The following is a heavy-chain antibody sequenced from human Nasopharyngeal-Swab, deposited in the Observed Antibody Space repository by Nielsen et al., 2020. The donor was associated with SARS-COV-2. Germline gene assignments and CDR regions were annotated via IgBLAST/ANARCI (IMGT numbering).Heavy chain of an antibody. CDR1: GFTFSSYS. V-gene: IGHV3-48*04. CDR3: ARERRDCSSTSCSLRY. Sequence: GESLKISCAASGFTFSSYSMNWVRQAPGKGLEWVSYISSSSTIYYADSVKGRFTISRDNAKNSLYLQMNSLRAEDTAVYYCARERRDCSSTSCSLRYWGQGTLVTVSS. CDR2: ISSSSTI. D-gene: IGHD2-2*01. J-gene: IGHJ4*02.